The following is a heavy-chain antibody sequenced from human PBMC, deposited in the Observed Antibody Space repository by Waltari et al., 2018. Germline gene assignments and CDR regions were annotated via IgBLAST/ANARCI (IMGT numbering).Heavy chain of an antibody. Sequence: QVQTVQSGAEEQRPGASGGVSCKTSGYTSTHYYIHWVRQAPGRGLESIGWINPNNGNTKLIERFQGRVTLTGDTSTSTVYMQLSSLTSDDTAIYFCARGFGVLPGYWGQGTLVTVSS. D-gene: IGHD3-10*01. CDR2: INPNNGNT. CDR3: ARGFGVLPGY. V-gene: IGHV1-2*02. J-gene: IGHJ4*02. CDR1: GYTSTHYY.